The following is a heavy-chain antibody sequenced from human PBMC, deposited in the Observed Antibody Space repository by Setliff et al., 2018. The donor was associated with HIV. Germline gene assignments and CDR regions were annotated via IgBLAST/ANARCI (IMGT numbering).Heavy chain of an antibody. CDR1: GGTFSSYA. Sequence: SVKVSCKASGGTFSSYAINWARQAPGQGLEWMGGIIPIFGTANYAQKFQGRVTITTDESTSTTYLELSSLRSEDTAVYYCAREDYYDSYWGQGTLVTVSS. D-gene: IGHD3-22*01. CDR3: AREDYYDSY. J-gene: IGHJ4*02. CDR2: IIPIFGTA. V-gene: IGHV1-69*05.